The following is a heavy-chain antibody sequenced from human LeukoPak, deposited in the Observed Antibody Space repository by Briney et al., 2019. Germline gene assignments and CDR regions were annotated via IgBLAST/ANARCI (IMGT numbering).Heavy chain of an antibody. D-gene: IGHD1-26*01. J-gene: IGHJ4*02. Sequence: PGGSLRLSCAASGFTLSSYWMSWVRQAPGKGLEWVANIKQDGREIYYVDSVKGRFTISRDNAKNSLSLQMNSLRAEDTAVYYCARDKQVGATYFDYWGEGTLVTVSS. CDR2: IKQDGREI. CDR3: ARDKQVGATYFDY. CDR1: GFTLSSYW. V-gene: IGHV3-7*01.